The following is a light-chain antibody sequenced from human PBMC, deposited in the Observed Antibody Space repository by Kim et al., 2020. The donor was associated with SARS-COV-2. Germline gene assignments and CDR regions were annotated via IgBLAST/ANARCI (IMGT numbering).Light chain of an antibody. J-gene: IGKJ2*01. CDR2: DAS. Sequence: SASVGDRITITCLASQDIKKSLNWYQQKPGEAPKLLIYDASNLETGVPSRFSGSGSETDFTFTINSLQPEDIATYFCHQSESLPYTFGQGTKLEI. CDR3: HQSESLPYT. CDR1: QDIKKS. V-gene: IGKV1-33*01.